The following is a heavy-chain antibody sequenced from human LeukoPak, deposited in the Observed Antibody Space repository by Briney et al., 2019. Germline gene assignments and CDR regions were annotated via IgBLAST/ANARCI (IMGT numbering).Heavy chain of an antibody. Sequence: SETLCLTCADSGGSISSNYWSWIRQPPGKGLEWSGDIYYSGSTNYNPSLKSRVTISVDASKNQFSLKLSTVTAADTAVYYCATEVYGDYGYWFAPWGQGNRVTVSA. J-gene: IGHJ5*02. D-gene: IGHD4-17*01. CDR1: GGSISSNY. V-gene: IGHV4-59*01. CDR2: IYYSGST. CDR3: ATEVYGDYGYWFAP.